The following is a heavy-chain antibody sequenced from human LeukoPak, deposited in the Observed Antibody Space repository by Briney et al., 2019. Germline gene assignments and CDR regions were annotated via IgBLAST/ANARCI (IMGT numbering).Heavy chain of an antibody. J-gene: IGHJ4*02. CDR2: ISYDGDHK. Sequence: GGSLRLSCAASEFIFSSYAMHWVRQAPGKGLEWVAVISYDGDHKNYADSVKGRFTISRDNVKNMLYLQMNSLRAEDTAVYYCTKERVTGGGSWYGYLRFWGQGTLVTVSS. V-gene: IGHV3-30*18. D-gene: IGHD6-13*01. CDR1: EFIFSSYA. CDR3: TKERVTGGGSWYGYLRF.